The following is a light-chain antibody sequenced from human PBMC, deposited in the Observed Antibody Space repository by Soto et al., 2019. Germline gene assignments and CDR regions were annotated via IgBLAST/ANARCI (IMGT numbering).Light chain of an antibody. Sequence: DIVMTQSPDSLAVSLGERATINCKSSQSVLYSSNNKNYLAWYQQKPGQPPKLLIYWASTRESGVPDRFSGSGSGTDFTLTISSLQAEDVAVYYCQHYYSTPPTFGGGNKVDIK. CDR2: WAS. J-gene: IGKJ4*01. CDR1: QSVLYSSNNKNY. CDR3: QHYYSTPPT. V-gene: IGKV4-1*01.